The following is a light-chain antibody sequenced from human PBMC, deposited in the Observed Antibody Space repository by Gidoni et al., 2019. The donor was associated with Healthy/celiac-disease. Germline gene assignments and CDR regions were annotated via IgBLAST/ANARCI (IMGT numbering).Light chain of an antibody. CDR3: QQYGSSPPYT. Sequence: EIVLTQSPGTLSLSPGERATLSCRASQSVSSSYLAWYQQKPGQAPMPLIYGASSSATGIPDRFSGSWSGTDFTLTISRLEPEDFAVYYCQQYGSSPPYTFGQGTKLESK. CDR2: GAS. CDR1: QSVSSSY. V-gene: IGKV3-20*01. J-gene: IGKJ2*01.